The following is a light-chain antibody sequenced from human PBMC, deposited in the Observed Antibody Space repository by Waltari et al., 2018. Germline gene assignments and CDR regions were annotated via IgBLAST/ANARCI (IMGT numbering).Light chain of an antibody. J-gene: IGKJ1*01. Sequence: RMTQSPSSLPASAGDRVTITSLASQGSSSYFAWFQQKPGKAPKLLIYAASPLQSGVPSMFSGSGSVTDFTHTISCLHSEDFATYYCQQYYSYPRTFGQGTKVEIK. V-gene: IGKV1-8*01. CDR3: QQYYSYPRT. CDR2: AAS. CDR1: QGSSSY.